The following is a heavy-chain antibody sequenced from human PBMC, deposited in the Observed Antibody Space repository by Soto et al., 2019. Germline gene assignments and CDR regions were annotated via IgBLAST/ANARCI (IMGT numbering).Heavy chain of an antibody. J-gene: IGHJ4*02. V-gene: IGHV3-33*01. D-gene: IGHD2-21*02. CDR2: ICHDGTNK. Sequence: QEQLVESGGDVVQPGRSLRLSCAASGFTFSAYAMHWVRQAPGKGLEWVAVICHDGTNKYYADSVKGRFTISRYNSKNTLFLQIDSLRAEDTAVYYCTRPALVVTTFDYWGQGILVTVSS. CDR1: GFTFSAYA. CDR3: TRPALVVTTFDY.